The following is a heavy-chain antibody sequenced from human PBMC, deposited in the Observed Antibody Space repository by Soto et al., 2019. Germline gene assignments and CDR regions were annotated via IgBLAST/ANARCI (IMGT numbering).Heavy chain of an antibody. CDR1: GYTFTGYY. D-gene: IGHD3-3*01. CDR2: INPNSGGT. Sequence: GASVKVSCKASGYTFTGYYMHWVRQAPGQGLEWMGWINPNSGGTNYAQKFQGWVTMTRDTSISTAYMELSRLRSDDTAVYYCARDNRDDFWSGYYTGEKYYHYYYTDFWGKGITVTVSS. V-gene: IGHV1-2*04. CDR3: ARDNRDDFWSGYYTGEKYYHYYYTDF. J-gene: IGHJ6*03.